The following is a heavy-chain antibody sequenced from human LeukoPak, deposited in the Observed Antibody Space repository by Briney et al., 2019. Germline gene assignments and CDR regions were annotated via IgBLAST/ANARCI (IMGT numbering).Heavy chain of an antibody. V-gene: IGHV1-3*01. Sequence: GASVKVSCKASGYTFTSYAMHWVRQAPGQRLEWMGWINAGNSNTKYSQKFQGRVTITRDTSASTAYMELSSLRSEDTAVYYCAREEYSSSWPQDYYFDYWGLGTLVTVSS. D-gene: IGHD6-13*01. CDR3: AREEYSSSWPQDYYFDY. CDR1: GYTFTSYA. CDR2: INAGNSNT. J-gene: IGHJ4*02.